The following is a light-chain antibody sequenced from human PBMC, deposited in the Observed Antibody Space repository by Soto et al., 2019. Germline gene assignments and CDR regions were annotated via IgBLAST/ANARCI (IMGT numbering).Light chain of an antibody. CDR2: GAS. CDR1: QSVRSNF. CDR3: QQYGRALQT. J-gene: IGKJ1*01. Sequence: EIVLTQSPGTLSLSPGERVTLSCRASQSVRSNFLAWYQQRPGQAPRLLIYGASSRATGIPDRFSGSGSGTDFTLIISRLEPEDCAVYYCQQYGRALQTFGQGTKVDIK. V-gene: IGKV3-20*01.